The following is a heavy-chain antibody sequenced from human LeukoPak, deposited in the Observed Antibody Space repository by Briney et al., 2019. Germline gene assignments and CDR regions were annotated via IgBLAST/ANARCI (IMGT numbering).Heavy chain of an antibody. J-gene: IGHJ4*02. CDR1: GGSISSNSYY. D-gene: IGHD3-22*01. Sequence: KSSETLSLTCTVSGGSISSNSYYWGWIRQPPGKGLEWIGSIYSSGSTYYNPSLKSRVTISVHTSKNQFSLRLSSVIAADTAVYYCVNYYDSSGKYYFDYWGQGTLVTVSS. CDR3: VNYYDSSGKYYFDY. CDR2: IYSSGST. V-gene: IGHV4-39*01.